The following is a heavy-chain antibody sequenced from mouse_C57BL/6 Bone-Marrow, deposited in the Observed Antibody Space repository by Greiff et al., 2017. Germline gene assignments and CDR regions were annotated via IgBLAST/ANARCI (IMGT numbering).Heavy chain of an antibody. V-gene: IGHV1-58*01. J-gene: IGHJ1*03. D-gene: IGHD2-2*01. CDR3: ARASRKYGYDVWYFDV. Sequence: DVKLQESGAELVRPGSSVKMSCKTSGYTFTSYGINWVKQRPGQGLEWIGYIYIGNGYTEYNEKFKGKATLTSDTSSSTAYMQLSSLTSEDSAIYFCARASRKYGYDVWYFDVWGTGTTVTVSS. CDR1: GYTFTSYG. CDR2: IYIGNGYT.